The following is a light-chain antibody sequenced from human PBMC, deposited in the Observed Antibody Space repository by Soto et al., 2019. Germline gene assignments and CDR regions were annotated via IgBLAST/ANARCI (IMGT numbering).Light chain of an antibody. CDR3: QQTFSTPLT. V-gene: IGKV1-39*01. Sequence: DVPMTQSPSSLSAFVGDRVTITCRASQSVANFLNWYQQKPGKAPEVLIYVSSNLRRGVPSRFSGSRSETDFTLTIDSLQPEDFATYYCQQTFSTPLTFGGGTKVEVK. J-gene: IGKJ4*01. CDR1: QSVANF. CDR2: VSS.